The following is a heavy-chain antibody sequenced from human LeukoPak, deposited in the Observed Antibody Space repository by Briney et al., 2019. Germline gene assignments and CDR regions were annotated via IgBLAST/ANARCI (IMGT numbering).Heavy chain of an antibody. Sequence: GGSLKISCKASGYSFTSYWISWVRQTPGKGLEWMGIIYPVDSDTSYIPSFQGQVTISADKSISTAYLQWSSLKASDTAVYYCAGRRWPDFWGGYFDFWGQGTLVTVSS. CDR1: GYSFTSYW. CDR2: IYPVDSDT. J-gene: IGHJ4*02. D-gene: IGHD3-3*01. CDR3: AGRRWPDFWGGYFDF. V-gene: IGHV5-51*01.